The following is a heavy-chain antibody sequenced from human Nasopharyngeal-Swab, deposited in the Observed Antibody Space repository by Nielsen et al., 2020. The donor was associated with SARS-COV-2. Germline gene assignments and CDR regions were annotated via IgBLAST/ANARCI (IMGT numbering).Heavy chain of an antibody. D-gene: IGHD2-2*01. J-gene: IGHJ5*02. CDR1: GYSFTSYW. Sequence: GESLKISCKGSGYSFTSYWIGWVRQMPGKGLEWMGIIYPGDSDTRYSPSFQGQATISADKSISTAYLQWSSLKASDTAMYYCASLPNPYQGWFDPWGQGTLVTVSS. CDR2: IYPGDSDT. CDR3: ASLPNPYQGWFDP. V-gene: IGHV5-51*01.